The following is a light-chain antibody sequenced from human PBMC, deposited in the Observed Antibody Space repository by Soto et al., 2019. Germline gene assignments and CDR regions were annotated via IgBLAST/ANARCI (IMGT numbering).Light chain of an antibody. J-gene: IGLJ2*01. CDR1: SSDVGGYNY. V-gene: IGLV2-14*01. Sequence: QSALTQPASVSGSPGQSITISCTGTSSDVGGYNYVSWYQQHPGKAPKLMIYDVSNRPSGVSDRFSGSKSGNTASLTISGLQAEDDSHYYCSSYTSSSTVVFGGGTKVTVL. CDR2: DVS. CDR3: SSYTSSSTVV.